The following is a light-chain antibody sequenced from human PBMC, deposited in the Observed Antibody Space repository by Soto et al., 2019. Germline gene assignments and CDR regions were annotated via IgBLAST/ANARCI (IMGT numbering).Light chain of an antibody. J-gene: IGKJ4*01. CDR3: QRYDNWPLT. CDR2: HTS. CDR1: QSISGN. V-gene: IGKV3-15*01. Sequence: EIVMTQSPATLSVSPGESATLSCRASQSISGNLAWYQQKPGLSPRLLIYHTSTTATGVPARFSGSGSGTEFSLTISSLQSEDSAVYYCQRYDNWPLTFGGGTKVEIK.